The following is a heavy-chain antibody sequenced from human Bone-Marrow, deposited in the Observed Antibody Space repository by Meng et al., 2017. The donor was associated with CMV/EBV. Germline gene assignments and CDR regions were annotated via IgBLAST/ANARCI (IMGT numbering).Heavy chain of an antibody. CDR2: INESGNT. V-gene: IGHV4-34*01. J-gene: IGHJ4*02. Sequence: SETLSLTCAVYGGTFSGYYWNWIRQPAGKGLEWIGEINESGNTNYNPSLKSRVTTSVDTSKNQFSLSLTSVTAADTAVYFCARRSWVNSGWYVDYWGQGTRVTVSS. CDR3: ARRSWVNSGWYVDY. CDR1: GGTFSGYY. D-gene: IGHD6-19*01.